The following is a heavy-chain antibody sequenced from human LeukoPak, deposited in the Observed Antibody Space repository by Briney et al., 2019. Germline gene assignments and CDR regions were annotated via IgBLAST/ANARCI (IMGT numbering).Heavy chain of an antibody. CDR1: GFTFSSYA. CDR3: ACHTGWSGPSE. Sequence: PGGSLRLSCAASGFTFSSYAMHWVRQPPGKGLEYIGEFHQRVSTNYNPSLKSRLTISVDNSRNQFSLKLSSVTAADTAVYYCACHTGWSGPSEWGQGTLVTVSS. J-gene: IGHJ4*02. CDR2: FHQRVST. V-gene: IGHV4-4*02. D-gene: IGHD6-19*01.